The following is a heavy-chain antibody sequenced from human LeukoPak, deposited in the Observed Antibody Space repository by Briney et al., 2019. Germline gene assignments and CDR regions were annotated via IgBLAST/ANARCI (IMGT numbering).Heavy chain of an antibody. J-gene: IGHJ4*02. CDR2: INAGNGNT. D-gene: IGHD3-22*01. CDR1: GYTFTSYA. Sequence: GASVKVSCKASGYTFTSYAMHWVRQAPGQRLEWMGWINAGNGNTKYSQKFQGRVTITRDTSASTAYMELSSLRSEDTAVYYCARGREGYYDSSGYYGYWGQGTLVTVSS. CDR3: ARGREGYYDSSGYYGY. V-gene: IGHV1-3*01.